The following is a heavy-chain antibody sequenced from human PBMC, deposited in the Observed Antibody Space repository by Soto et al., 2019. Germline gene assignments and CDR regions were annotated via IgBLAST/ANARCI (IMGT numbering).Heavy chain of an antibody. D-gene: IGHD3-10*01. V-gene: IGHV1-18*01. Sequence: ASVKGSCKASGYTFTSYGISWVRQAPGQGLEWMGWISAYNGNTNYAQKLQGRVTMTTDTSTSTAYMELRSLRSDVTAVYYCARGKSARGDLGKASDIWGQWTMVSVSS. CDR2: ISAYNGNT. CDR1: GYTFTSYG. J-gene: IGHJ3*02. CDR3: ARGKSARGDLGKASDI.